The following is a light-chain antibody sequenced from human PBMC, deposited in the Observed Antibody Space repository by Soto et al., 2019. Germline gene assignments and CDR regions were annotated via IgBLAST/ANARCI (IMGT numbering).Light chain of an antibody. J-gene: IGKJ1*01. CDR3: QQFAIAPWT. V-gene: IGKV3-20*01. CDR1: QIVSNNY. CDR2: GAS. Sequence: ENWFTQASSTLAFSPGERATLPWKASQIVSNNYLAWYQHKPGQAPRLLIYGASSRATGIPDRISGSGSGTDFTLDISRLEPDDFAVYYCQQFAIAPWTFGQGTKVDIK.